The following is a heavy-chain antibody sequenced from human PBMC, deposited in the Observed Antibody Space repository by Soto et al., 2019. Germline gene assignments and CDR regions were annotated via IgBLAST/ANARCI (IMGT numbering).Heavy chain of an antibody. D-gene: IGHD2-2*01. CDR2: IYHSGTT. CDR3: ARWRNDCSTTSCYHFDY. CDR1: DFSISSGHY. J-gene: IGHJ4*02. Sequence: SETLSLTCAVSDFSISSGHYWGWIRQPPGKGLEWIGSIYHSGTTYNNPSLKSRVTMSVGKSKNQFSLKLSPVTAADTAVYYCARWRNDCSTTSCYHFDYWGQGTLVTVSS. V-gene: IGHV4-38-2*01.